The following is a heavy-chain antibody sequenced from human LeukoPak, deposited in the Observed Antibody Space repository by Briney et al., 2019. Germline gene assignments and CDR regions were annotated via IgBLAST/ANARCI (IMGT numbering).Heavy chain of an antibody. CDR1: GFXFSTYA. CDR3: AKSRVVVDSFDI. D-gene: IGHD2-2*01. CDR2: ISNDGGNK. V-gene: IGHV3-30-3*02. J-gene: IGHJ3*02. Sequence: GGSLRLSCAASGFXFSTYAIHWVRQAPGKGLEWVAGISNDGGNKFYSDSVKGRFTISRDNSKTTLYLQMNSLRTEDTAVYYCAKSRVVVDSFDIWGQGTMVTVSS.